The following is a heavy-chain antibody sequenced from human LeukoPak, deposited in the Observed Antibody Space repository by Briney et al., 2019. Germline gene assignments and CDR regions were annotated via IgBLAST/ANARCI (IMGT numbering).Heavy chain of an antibody. CDR1: GDTFTSYG. V-gene: IGHV1-18*01. CDR3: ARGGQDDVDGNYDYVWGSPLDY. J-gene: IGHJ4*02. D-gene: IGHD3-16*01. Sequence: ASEKVSCKASGDTFTSYGISWVRQAPGQGLEWMGWISAYNGNTNYAQKLQGRVTMTTDTSTSTAYMELRSLRSDDTAVYYCARGGQDDVDGNYDYVWGSPLDYCGQGTLVTVSS. CDR2: ISAYNGNT.